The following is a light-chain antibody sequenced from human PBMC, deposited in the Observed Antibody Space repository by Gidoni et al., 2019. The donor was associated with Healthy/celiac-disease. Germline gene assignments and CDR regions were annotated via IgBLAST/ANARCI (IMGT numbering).Light chain of an antibody. CDR2: DAS. CDR3: QQRSNWPPR. J-gene: IGKJ4*02. CDR1: QSVSSY. V-gene: IGKV3-11*01. Sequence: EIVLTQYPATLSLSPGERATLSCRASQSVSSYLAWYQQKPGQAPRLLIYDASNRATGIPARFSGSGSGTDFTLTINSLEPEDFAVYYCQQRSNWPPRFGGGTKVEIK.